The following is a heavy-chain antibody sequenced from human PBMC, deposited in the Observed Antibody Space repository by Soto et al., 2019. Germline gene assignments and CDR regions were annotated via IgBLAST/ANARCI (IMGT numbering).Heavy chain of an antibody. V-gene: IGHV2-5*01. CDR2: IYWNDDK. D-gene: IGHD3-3*01. J-gene: IGHJ5*02. CDR3: AHSPQGYDFWSGFGTNNWFDP. CDR1: GFSLSTSGVG. Sequence: QITLKESGPTLVKPTQTLTLTCTFSGFSLSTSGVGVGWIRQPPGKALEWLALIYWNDDKRYSPSLKSRLTITKDTSKNQVVLTMTNMDPVDTATYCCAHSPQGYDFWSGFGTNNWFDPWGQGTLVTVSS.